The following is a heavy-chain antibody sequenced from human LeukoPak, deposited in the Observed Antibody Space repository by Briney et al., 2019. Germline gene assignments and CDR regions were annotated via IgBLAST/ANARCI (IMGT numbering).Heavy chain of an antibody. CDR1: GGSISSYY. CDR3: ARLDTAMVGDV. D-gene: IGHD5-18*01. J-gene: IGHJ6*04. CDR2: IYTSGST. V-gene: IGHV4-4*09. Sequence: PSETLSLTCTVSGGSISSYYRSWIRQPPGKGLEWIGYIYTSGSTNYNPSLKSRVTISVDTSKNQFPLKLSSVTAADTAVYYCARLDTAMVGDVWGKGTTVTVSS.